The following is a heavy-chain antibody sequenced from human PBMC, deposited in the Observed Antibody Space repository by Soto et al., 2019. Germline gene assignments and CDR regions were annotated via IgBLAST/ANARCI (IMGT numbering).Heavy chain of an antibody. CDR3: ARVYCSGGSCKRGDYFDY. CDR1: GGSISSSNW. J-gene: IGHJ4*02. V-gene: IGHV4-4*02. Sequence: PSETLSLTCAVSGGSISSSNWWSWVRQPPGKGLEWIGEIYHSGSTNYNPSLKSRVTISVDKSKNQFSLKLSSVTAADTAVYYCARVYCSGGSCKRGDYFDYWGQGTLVTVFS. CDR2: IYHSGST. D-gene: IGHD2-15*01.